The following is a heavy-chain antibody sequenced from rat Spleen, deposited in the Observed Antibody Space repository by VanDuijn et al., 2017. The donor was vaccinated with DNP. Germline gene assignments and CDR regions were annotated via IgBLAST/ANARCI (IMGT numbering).Heavy chain of an antibody. CDR2: INCDGSNT. CDR3: ARHDHGDVIDA. Sequence: EVQLVETGGGLVQPGRSLKLSCAASGFTFSNYDMAWVRQAPKKGLEWVATINCDGSNTYYRDSVKGRFTISRDNAKSTLYLQMDSLRSEDTATYYCARHDHGDVIDAWGQGASVTVSS. CDR1: GFTFSNYD. J-gene: IGHJ4*01. V-gene: IGHV5-7*01.